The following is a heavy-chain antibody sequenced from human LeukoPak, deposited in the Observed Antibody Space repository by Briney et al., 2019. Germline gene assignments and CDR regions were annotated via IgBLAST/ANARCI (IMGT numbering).Heavy chain of an antibody. CDR1: GDSISNSFW. Sequence: SETLSLTCTVSGDSISNSFWWSWVRQPPGKGLDWIGEISHTGSTKYNPSLKNRVTISRDSSKNQFSLKLNSVTAADTDTYYCTRSAGWWSLDYWGQGALVTVSS. D-gene: IGHD2-8*02. V-gene: IGHV4-4*02. J-gene: IGHJ4*02. CDR3: TRSAGWWSLDY. CDR2: ISHTGST.